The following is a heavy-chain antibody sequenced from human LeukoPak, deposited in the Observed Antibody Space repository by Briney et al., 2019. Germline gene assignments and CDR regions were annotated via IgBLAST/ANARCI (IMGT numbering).Heavy chain of an antibody. CDR3: ARATSLAGFASGLGFNY. Sequence: SETLSLTCSVAGVSISSYYWSWLRQPAGKGLEWIGRVYTTGATNYNPSLESRVTMSIDMSKNHFSLKLTSVTAADTATYYCARATSLAGFASGLGFNYWGQGILVSVSS. V-gene: IGHV4-4*07. CDR2: VYTTGAT. D-gene: IGHD6-19*01. J-gene: IGHJ4*02. CDR1: GVSISSYY.